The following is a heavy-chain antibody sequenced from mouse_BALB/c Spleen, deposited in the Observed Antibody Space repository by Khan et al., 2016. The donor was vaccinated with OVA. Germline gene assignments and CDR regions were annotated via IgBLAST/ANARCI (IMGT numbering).Heavy chain of an antibody. V-gene: IGHV3-2*02. J-gene: IGHJ2*01. Sequence: EVQLQESGPGLVKPSQSLSLTCTVTGYSITSDYAWHWIRQFPGNKLEWMGYISYSGRTSYNPSLKSRIPITRDTSKNQFFLQLNSVTTEDAATYYCARSVTITTVVATDFDYWGQGTTLTVSS. D-gene: IGHD1-1*01. CDR3: ARSVTITTVVATDFDY. CDR2: ISYSGRT. CDR1: GYSITSDYA.